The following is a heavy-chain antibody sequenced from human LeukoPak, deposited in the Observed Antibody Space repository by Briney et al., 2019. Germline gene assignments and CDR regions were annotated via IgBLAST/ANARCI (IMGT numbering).Heavy chain of an antibody. CDR2: NYYSGST. D-gene: IGHD5-24*01. V-gene: IGHV4-38-2*02. CDR1: TYSISSGYY. Sequence: SETLSLTCTVSTYSISSGYYWGWLRHPPGKGLEWIRSNYYSGSTYYNPSLKSRFTISVDTSKNPFYLKMNSVTAEDTAVCYCARGDGYTSRADYFQHWGQGTLVTVSS. CDR3: ARGDGYTSRADYFQH. J-gene: IGHJ1*01.